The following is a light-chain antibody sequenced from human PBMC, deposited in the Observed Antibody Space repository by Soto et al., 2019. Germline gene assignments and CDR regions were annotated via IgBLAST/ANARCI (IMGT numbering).Light chain of an antibody. V-gene: IGKV3-15*01. CDR2: GAS. CDR3: QHYTDLPLT. CDR1: QSISSN. Sequence: EIVMTQSPGTLSLSPGERATLSCRASQSISSNLAWYQQKPGQAPRLLIYGASTRAPGIPARFSGSGSGTEFTLAISSLQSEDFAVYYCQHYTDLPLTFGGGTEVEIK. J-gene: IGKJ4*01.